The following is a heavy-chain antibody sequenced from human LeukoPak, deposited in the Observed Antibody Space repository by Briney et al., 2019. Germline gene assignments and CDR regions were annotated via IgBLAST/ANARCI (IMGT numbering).Heavy chain of an antibody. V-gene: IGHV3-7*01. Sequence: GGSLRLSCTASGFTFSYYWMSWVRQAPGKGLEWVANIKPDGSERYYVDSVKGRFTISRDNAKNTLYLQMNSLRAEDTAVYYCARRVVVPAAPYYFDYWGQGTLVTVSS. J-gene: IGHJ4*02. CDR1: GFTFSYYW. CDR2: IKPDGSER. D-gene: IGHD2-2*01. CDR3: ARRVVVPAAPYYFDY.